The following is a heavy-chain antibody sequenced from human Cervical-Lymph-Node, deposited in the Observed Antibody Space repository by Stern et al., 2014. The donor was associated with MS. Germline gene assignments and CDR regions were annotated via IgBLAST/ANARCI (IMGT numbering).Heavy chain of an antibody. CDR1: GYIFTSYC. CDR2: IYRGDSAP. J-gene: IGHJ3*01. D-gene: IGHD6-25*01. Sequence: EVQLLESGAEVKKPGESLKISCKGSGYIFTSYCIGWVRQMPGKGLEWIGPIYRGDSAPISIPSFQGHVTLSAETSISTADLQWGGLEASDTAIYYCATPRVQAVDDDAFDVWGQGTMVTVSS. V-gene: IGHV5-51*01. CDR3: ATPRVQAVDDDAFDV.